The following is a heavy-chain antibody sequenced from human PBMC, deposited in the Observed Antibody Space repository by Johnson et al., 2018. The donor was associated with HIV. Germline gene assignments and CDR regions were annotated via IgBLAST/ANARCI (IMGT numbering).Heavy chain of an antibody. CDR3: AREGRGRIDAFDI. Sequence: QVQLVESGGGVVQPGRSLRLSCAASGFTFSSYAMHWVRQAPGKGLEWVAVISYDGSNKYYADSVKGRFTISRDNSKNTLYLQMNSLRAEDTAVYYCAREGRGRIDAFDIWGQGTMVTVSS. J-gene: IGHJ3*02. D-gene: IGHD3-16*01. V-gene: IGHV3-30*14. CDR2: ISYDGSNK. CDR1: GFTFSSYA.